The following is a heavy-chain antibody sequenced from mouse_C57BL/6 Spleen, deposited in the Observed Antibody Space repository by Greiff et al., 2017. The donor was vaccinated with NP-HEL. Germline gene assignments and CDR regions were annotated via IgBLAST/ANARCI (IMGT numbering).Heavy chain of an antibody. CDR3: ARTDYGSSHWYFDV. V-gene: IGHV1-82*01. Sequence: VQLQQSGPELVKPGASVKISCKASGYAFSSSWMNWVKQRPGKGLEWIGRIYPGDGDTNYNGKFTGKATMTADKSSSTAYMQHSSLTSEDSAVYFCARTDYGSSHWYFDVWGTGTTVTVSS. CDR1: GYAFSSSW. CDR2: IYPGDGDT. D-gene: IGHD1-1*01. J-gene: IGHJ1*03.